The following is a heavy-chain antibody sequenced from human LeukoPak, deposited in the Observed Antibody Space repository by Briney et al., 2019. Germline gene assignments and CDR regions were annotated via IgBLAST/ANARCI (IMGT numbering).Heavy chain of an antibody. CDR1: GGSIRSYY. Sequence: SETLSLTCSVSGGSIRSYYWSWIRQPPGKGLEWIGYLYYSGSTNSNPSLKSRVTMSVDTSKNQFSLKLRSVTAADTAVYYCARGGSGISNAFDIWGQGTMVTVSS. J-gene: IGHJ3*02. CDR3: ARGGSGISNAFDI. CDR2: LYYSGST. D-gene: IGHD3-10*01. V-gene: IGHV4-59*01.